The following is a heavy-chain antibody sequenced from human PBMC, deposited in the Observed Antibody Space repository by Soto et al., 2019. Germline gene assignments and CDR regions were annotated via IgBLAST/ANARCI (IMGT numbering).Heavy chain of an antibody. V-gene: IGHV4-59*12. CDR1: GGSIVSYY. CDR3: GGGVGCSGLSWFDP. CDR2: VHYSGSA. Sequence: SETLSLTCTFSGGSIVSYYWTWVRQSPERGLEWVGYVHYSGSATYHTSLNSRLTMSVTKSKTQFSMRLASVTAAATAVYSCGGGVGCSGLSWFDPWGQGTLVTVSS. D-gene: IGHD6-19*01. J-gene: IGHJ5*02.